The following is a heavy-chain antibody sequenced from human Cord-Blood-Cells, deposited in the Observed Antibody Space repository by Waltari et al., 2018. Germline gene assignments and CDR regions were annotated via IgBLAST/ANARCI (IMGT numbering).Heavy chain of an antibody. CDR2: IIPIVGTA. D-gene: IGHD2-2*01. J-gene: IGHJ3*02. V-gene: IGHV1-69*01. CDR1: GGTSSSYA. Sequence: QVQLVQTGAEGKKPGSSVKVYCKASGGTSSSYAISWVRQAPGQGLEWMGGIIPIVGTANYAQKFQGRVTITADESTSTAYMELSSLRSEDTAVYYCARDRQSPVVPAAMRAFDIWGQGTMVTVSS. CDR3: ARDRQSPVVPAAMRAFDI.